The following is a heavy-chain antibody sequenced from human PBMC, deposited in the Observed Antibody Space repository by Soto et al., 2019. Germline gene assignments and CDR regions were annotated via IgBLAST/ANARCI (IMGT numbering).Heavy chain of an antibody. V-gene: IGHV3-48*03. J-gene: IGHJ5*02. CDR2: ISSSGNTI. CDR3: AGPCGST. CDR1: GFTFSSHE. Sequence: GGSLRLSCAAPGFTFSSHEMNWVRQAPGKGLEWVSYISSSGNTIYYADSVKGRFTISRDNAKNSLYLQMNSLRGEDTAVYYSAGPCGSTWGRGTLVTVSS. D-gene: IGHD2-2*01.